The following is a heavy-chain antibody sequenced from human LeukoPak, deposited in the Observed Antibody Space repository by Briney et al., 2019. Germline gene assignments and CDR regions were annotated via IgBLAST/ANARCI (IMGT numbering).Heavy chain of an antibody. J-gene: IGHJ4*02. CDR3: ARDLGEGYDSSGYYYPKNAFDY. Sequence: ASVKVSCKASGYTFTSYGISWVRQAPGQGLEWVGWISAYNGNTNYAQKLQGRVTMTTDTSTSTAYMELRSLRSDDTAVYYCARDLGEGYDSSGYYYPKNAFDYWGQGTLVNVSS. V-gene: IGHV1-18*01. CDR1: GYTFTSYG. CDR2: ISAYNGNT. D-gene: IGHD3-22*01.